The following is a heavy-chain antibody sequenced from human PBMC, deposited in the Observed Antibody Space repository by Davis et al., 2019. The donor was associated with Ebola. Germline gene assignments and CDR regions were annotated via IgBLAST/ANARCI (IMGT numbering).Heavy chain of an antibody. D-gene: IGHD6-13*01. V-gene: IGHV3-13*01. Sequence: GESLKISCAASGFTFRSYDMHWVRQATGKGLEWVSAIVAAGDTYYPVSVKGRFTISRENAKNSLYLQMNSLRAEDTAVYYCARAGFGSTWFDCGGQGILVTVSS. CDR3: ARAGFGSTWFDC. CDR2: IVAAGDT. CDR1: GFTFRSYD. J-gene: IGHJ5*01.